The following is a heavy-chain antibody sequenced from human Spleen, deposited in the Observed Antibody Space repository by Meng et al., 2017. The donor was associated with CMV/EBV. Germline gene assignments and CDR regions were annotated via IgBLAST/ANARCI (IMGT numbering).Heavy chain of an antibody. CDR1: GGSFSGYY. J-gene: IGHJ5*02. Sequence: VHLRRWGAGLLKPSETLSLTCAVYGGSFSGYYWSWIRQPPGKGLEWIGEINHSGSTNYNPSLKSRVTISVDTSKNQFSLKLSSVTAADTAVYYCARGVGVAGGDNWFDPWGQGTLVTVSS. D-gene: IGHD6-19*01. V-gene: IGHV4-34*01. CDR3: ARGVGVAGGDNWFDP. CDR2: INHSGST.